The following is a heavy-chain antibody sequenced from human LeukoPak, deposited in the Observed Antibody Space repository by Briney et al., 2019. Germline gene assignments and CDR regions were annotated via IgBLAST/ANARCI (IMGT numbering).Heavy chain of an antibody. V-gene: IGHV3-30*18. CDR2: ISYDGSNK. CDR3: AKDRDYFDY. CDR1: GFTFSSYG. Sequence: GGSLRLSCAASGFTFSSYGMHWVRQAPGKGLEWVAVISYDGSNKYYADSVKGRFTISRDNSKNTLYLQMNSLRAEDTAVYYCAKDRDYFDYWGQGTLVTVSS. J-gene: IGHJ4*02.